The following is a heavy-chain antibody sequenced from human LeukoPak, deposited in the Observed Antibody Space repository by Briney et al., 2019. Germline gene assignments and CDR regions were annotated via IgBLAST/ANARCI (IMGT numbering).Heavy chain of an antibody. CDR1: GGSISTYY. CDR3: ARHKTGSGGWHVLDY. D-gene: IGHD6-19*01. J-gene: IGHJ4*02. Sequence: SETLSLTCTVSGGSISTYYRSWIRQPPGKGLEWIGYIYYSGSINYNPSLKSRVTISVDTSKNQFSLKVRSVTATDTAVYYCARHKTGSGGWHVLDYWGQGTLVTVSS. CDR2: IYYSGSI. V-gene: IGHV4-59*08.